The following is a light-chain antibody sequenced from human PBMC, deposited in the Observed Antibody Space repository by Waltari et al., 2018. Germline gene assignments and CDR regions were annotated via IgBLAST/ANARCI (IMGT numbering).Light chain of an antibody. Sequence: DIQMTQSPSTLSASVGDRVTITCRASQSIATWLAWYQQKPGKAPKVLISKASTLESGVPSRFSGSRSGTEFTLTISSLQPDDFATYYCQQYNNWPPLTFGGGTKVEIK. V-gene: IGKV1-5*03. CDR1: QSIATW. J-gene: IGKJ4*01. CDR3: QQYNNWPPLT. CDR2: KAS.